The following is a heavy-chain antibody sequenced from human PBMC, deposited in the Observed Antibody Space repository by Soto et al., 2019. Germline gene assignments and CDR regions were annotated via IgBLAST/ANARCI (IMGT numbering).Heavy chain of an antibody. CDR3: ARRSPMITFGGVIVYDAFDI. J-gene: IGHJ3*02. V-gene: IGHV1-8*01. CDR2: MNPNSGNT. Sequence: GASVKVSCKASGYTFASYDINWVRQATGQGLEWMGWMNPNSGNTGYAQKLQGRVTLTWNTSTSTAYMELSSLISEDTAVYYCARRSPMITFGGVIVYDAFDIWGKGTMVTVSS. D-gene: IGHD3-16*02. CDR1: GYTFASYD.